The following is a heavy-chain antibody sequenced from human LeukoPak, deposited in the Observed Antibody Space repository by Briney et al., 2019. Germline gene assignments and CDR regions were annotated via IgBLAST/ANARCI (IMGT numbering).Heavy chain of an antibody. Sequence: PSETLSLTCTVSGGSISSSGYYSGWTRQPPGKGLEGIGSIYSSGNPYYNPSLKSRLTISVDTSKNQFSLRLNSVTAADTALYYCARTYYYGSGSYYEHRDAFDIWGQGTMVTVSS. CDR1: GGSISSSGYY. V-gene: IGHV4-39*01. CDR3: ARTYYYGSGSYYEHRDAFDI. J-gene: IGHJ3*02. D-gene: IGHD3-10*01. CDR2: IYSSGNP.